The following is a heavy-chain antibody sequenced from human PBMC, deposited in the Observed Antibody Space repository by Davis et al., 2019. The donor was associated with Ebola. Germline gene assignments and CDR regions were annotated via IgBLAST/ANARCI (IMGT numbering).Heavy chain of an antibody. CDR2: ISYDGSNK. V-gene: IGHV3-30*18. D-gene: IGHD4-23*01. CDR3: AKDGEYGGNSAVSNYYFDY. J-gene: IGHJ4*02. Sequence: GESLKISCAASGFTFSRHGMHWVRQAPGKGLEWVAVISYDGSNKFYADSVQGRFTISRDNSKNTLYLQLNSLRAEDTAMYYCAKDGEYGGNSAVSNYYFDYWGQGTLVTVSS. CDR1: GFTFSRHG.